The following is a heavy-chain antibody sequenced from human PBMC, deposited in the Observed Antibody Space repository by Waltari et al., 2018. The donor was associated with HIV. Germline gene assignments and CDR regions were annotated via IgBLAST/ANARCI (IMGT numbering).Heavy chain of an antibody. CDR1: GFTFSSFA. Sequence: QVHLVESGGGVVQPGRSLRLSCVASGFTFSSFAMHWVRQTPGKGLEWVEGIWYDGSNENYADSVKGRFTIARDNSMDTLYLEMMSLRADDTAKYYCAKVGSSGPLDHWGQGTLVTVSP. CDR2: IWYDGSNE. J-gene: IGHJ4*02. CDR3: AKVGSSGPLDH. D-gene: IGHD6-19*01. V-gene: IGHV3-33*08.